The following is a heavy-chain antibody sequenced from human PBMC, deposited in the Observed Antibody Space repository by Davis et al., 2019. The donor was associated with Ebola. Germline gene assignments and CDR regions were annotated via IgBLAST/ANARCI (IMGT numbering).Heavy chain of an antibody. J-gene: IGHJ3*02. D-gene: IGHD2-8*01. CDR2: IYYSGST. CDR1: GDSISIYY. CDR3: ARGRAEDIVLMVYAIPAAFDAFDI. V-gene: IGHV4-59*12. Sequence: MPSETLSLTCTVSGDSISIYYWTWIRQPPGKGLEWIGYIYYSGSTHYNPSLKSRVTISVDTSKNQFSLRLSSVTAADTAVYYCARGRAEDIVLMVYAIPAAFDAFDIWGQGTMVTVSS.